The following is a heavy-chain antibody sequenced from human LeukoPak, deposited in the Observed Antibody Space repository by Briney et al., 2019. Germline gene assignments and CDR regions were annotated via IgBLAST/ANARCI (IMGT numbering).Heavy chain of an antibody. D-gene: IGHD6-19*01. V-gene: IGHV3-74*01. Sequence: GGSLRLSCAASGFSFSNYWMHWVRQAPGKGLEWVSRINNDGTYTASADSVKGRFTMSRDNAKNTLYLQMNSLRAEDTAAYYCATLGLGWRLSYWGQGALVTVPS. CDR3: ATLGLGWRLSY. CDR1: GFSFSNYW. J-gene: IGHJ4*02. CDR2: INNDGTYT.